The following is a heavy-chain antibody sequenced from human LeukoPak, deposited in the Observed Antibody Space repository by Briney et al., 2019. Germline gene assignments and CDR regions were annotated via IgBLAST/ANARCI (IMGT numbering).Heavy chain of an antibody. Sequence: GGSLRLSCVASGFTFSSYSMNWVRQAPGKGLEWVSYISSSSSTIYYADSVKGRFTISRDNAKNSLYLQMNSLRAEDTAVYYCARDPVYYDSSGFDYWGQGTLVTVSS. CDR1: GFTFSSYS. D-gene: IGHD3-22*01. CDR2: ISSSSSTI. CDR3: ARDPVYYDSSGFDY. V-gene: IGHV3-48*01. J-gene: IGHJ4*02.